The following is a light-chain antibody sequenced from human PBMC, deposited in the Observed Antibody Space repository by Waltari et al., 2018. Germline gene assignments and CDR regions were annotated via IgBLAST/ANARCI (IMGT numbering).Light chain of an antibody. CDR1: SSDVGANNF. CDR2: DIN. CDR3: CSCVGRNIYWV. V-gene: IGLV2-11*01. Sequence: QSALTQPRSVSGSPGQSVPIPCTGTSSDVGANNFVSWYQHHPDKAPKLIIYDINKRPSGVPDRFSGSKSGNTASLTISGLQAEDEADYYCCSCVGRNIYWVFGGGTKLTVL. J-gene: IGLJ3*02.